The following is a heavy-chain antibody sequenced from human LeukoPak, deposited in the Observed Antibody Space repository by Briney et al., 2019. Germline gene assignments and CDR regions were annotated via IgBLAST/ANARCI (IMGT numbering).Heavy chain of an antibody. CDR1: GFTFSDYY. Sequence: GGSLRLSCAASGFTFSDYYMSWIRRAPGKGLEWVSYISSSSSYTNYADSVKGRFTISRDNAKNSLYLQMNSLRAEDTAVYYCAREGYSSSWRLDYWGQGTLVTVSS. V-gene: IGHV3-11*05. CDR3: AREGYSSSWRLDY. D-gene: IGHD6-13*01. CDR2: ISSSSSYT. J-gene: IGHJ4*02.